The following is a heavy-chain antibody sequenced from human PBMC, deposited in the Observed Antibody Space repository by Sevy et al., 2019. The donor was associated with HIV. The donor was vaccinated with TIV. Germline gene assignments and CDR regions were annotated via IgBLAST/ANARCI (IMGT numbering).Heavy chain of an antibody. D-gene: IGHD1-26*01. V-gene: IGHV3-30*04. CDR1: GFTFSSYA. Sequence: GGSLRLSCAASGFTFSSYAMHWVRQAPGKGLEWVAVISYDGSNKYYADSVKGRFTISRDNSKNMLYLQMNSLRAEDTAVYYCAREVYHSGSYFIDYWGQGTLVTVSS. CDR2: ISYDGSNK. CDR3: AREVYHSGSYFIDY. J-gene: IGHJ4*02.